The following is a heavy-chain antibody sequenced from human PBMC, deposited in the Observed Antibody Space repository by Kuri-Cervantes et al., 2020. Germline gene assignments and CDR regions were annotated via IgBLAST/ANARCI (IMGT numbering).Heavy chain of an antibody. J-gene: IGHJ5*02. CDR3: ARVPNKLEGFEGGPDNWFDP. Sequence: TFDDYAMHWVRQAPGKGLEWIGYIYHSGSTYYNPSLKSRVTISVDTSKNQFSLKLSSVTAADTAVYYCARVPNKLEGFEGGPDNWFDPWGQGTLVTV. V-gene: IGHV4-30-2*04. CDR2: IYHSGST. D-gene: IGHD3-16*01. CDR1: TFDDYA.